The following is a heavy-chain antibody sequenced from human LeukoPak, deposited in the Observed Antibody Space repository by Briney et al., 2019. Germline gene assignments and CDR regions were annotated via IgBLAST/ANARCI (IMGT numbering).Heavy chain of an antibody. CDR3: ARGGSGTYGFDW. CDR1: RFTFSWHA. V-gene: IGHV3-33*01. CDR2: IWSDGSEK. D-gene: IGHD3-10*01. Sequence: GGSLRLSCVGPRFTFSWHAMHCVRQPPGKGLEWVTVIWSDGSEKYYADSVKGRFTISRDNSKNTVYLQMNSLRAEDTAVYYCARGGSGTYGFDWWGQGTLVTVSS. J-gene: IGHJ4*02.